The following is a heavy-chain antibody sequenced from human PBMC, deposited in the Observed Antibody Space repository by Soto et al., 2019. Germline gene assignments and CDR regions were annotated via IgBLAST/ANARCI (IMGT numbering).Heavy chain of an antibody. CDR3: ARGSAATRYFDL. CDR2: IFPSGAT. J-gene: IGHJ2*01. CDR1: GAPISGGDYH. D-gene: IGHD1-26*01. V-gene: IGHV4-30-4*01. Sequence: QVQLQESGPGLVKPSQTLSLMCTVSGAPISGGDYHWSWIRQPPGKGLEWIGYIFPSGATHYNSSLGSRITMSVETSKSHFSLKLTAVTAADTAVSFCARGSAATRYFDLGGRGTLVTVS.